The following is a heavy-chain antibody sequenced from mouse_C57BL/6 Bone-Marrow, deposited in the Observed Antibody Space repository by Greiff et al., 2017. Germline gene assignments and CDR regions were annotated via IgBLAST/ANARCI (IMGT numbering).Heavy chain of an antibody. CDR1: GYAFSSSW. J-gene: IGHJ2*01. D-gene: IGHD1-1*01. CDR3: ARGSSYYYGSSYEVGY. Sequence: VQLKESGPELVKPGASVKISCKASGYAFSSSWMNWVKQRPGKGLEWIGRIYPGDGDTNYNGKFKGKATLTADKSSSTAYMQLSSLTSEDSAVYFCARGSSYYYGSSYEVGYWGQGTTLTVSS. V-gene: IGHV1-82*01. CDR2: IYPGDGDT.